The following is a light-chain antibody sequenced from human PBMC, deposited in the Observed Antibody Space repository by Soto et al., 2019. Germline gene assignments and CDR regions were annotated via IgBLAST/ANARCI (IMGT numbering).Light chain of an antibody. V-gene: IGKV1-39*01. Sequence: DIQMTQSPSSLSASVGDRGTITCRASQSISTYLNGYQQKPGKAPQLLIYAASSLQSGVPSRFSGSGSGKDFALTISSLQSDDFATYYWPQYKSHRRTFGQGTQVDIK. CDR1: QSISTY. J-gene: IGKJ1*01. CDR2: AAS. CDR3: PQYKSHRRT.